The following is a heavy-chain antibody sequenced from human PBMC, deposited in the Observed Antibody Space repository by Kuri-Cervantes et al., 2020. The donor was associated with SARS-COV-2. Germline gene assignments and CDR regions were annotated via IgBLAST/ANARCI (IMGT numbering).Heavy chain of an antibody. D-gene: IGHD1-26*01. V-gene: IGHV4-59*08. Sequence: GSLRLSCTVSGGSISSYYWSWIRQPPGKGLEWIGYIYYSGSTNYNPSLKSRVTISVDTSKNQFSLKLSSVTAADAAVYYCARQEVGAAGESYFDYWGQGTLVTVSS. CDR3: ARQEVGAAGESYFDY. CDR2: IYYSGST. J-gene: IGHJ4*02. CDR1: GGSISSYY.